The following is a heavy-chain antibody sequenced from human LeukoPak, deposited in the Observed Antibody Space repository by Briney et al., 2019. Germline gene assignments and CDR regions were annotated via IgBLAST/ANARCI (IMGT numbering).Heavy chain of an antibody. D-gene: IGHD3-10*01. Sequence: PSETLSLTCTVSGGSISSSSYYWGWIRQPPGKGLEGIGSIYYSGSTNYNPSLKSRVTISVDTSKNQFSLNLSSVTAADTAVYYCAIHRPNMVRGVIIAVYFAYWGQGSLVTVSS. J-gene: IGHJ4*02. V-gene: IGHV4-39*01. CDR1: GGSISSSSYY. CDR2: IYYSGST. CDR3: AIHRPNMVRGVIIAVYFAY.